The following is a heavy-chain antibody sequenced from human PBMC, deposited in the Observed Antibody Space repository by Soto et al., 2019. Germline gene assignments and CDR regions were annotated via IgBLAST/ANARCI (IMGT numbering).Heavy chain of an antibody. J-gene: IGHJ6*02. V-gene: IGHV1-69*01. D-gene: IGHD2-2*01. CDR3: ARSQGSSTSLEIYYYYYYGMDV. Sequence: QVQLVQSGAEVKKPGSSVKVSCKASGGTFSSYAISWVRQAPGQGLEWMGGIIPITGTANYAQKFQGRVTITADESTSTAYRELSSLRSEDTAVYYWARSQGSSTSLEIYYYYYYGMDVLGQGTTVTVSS. CDR2: IIPITGTA. CDR1: GGTFSSYA.